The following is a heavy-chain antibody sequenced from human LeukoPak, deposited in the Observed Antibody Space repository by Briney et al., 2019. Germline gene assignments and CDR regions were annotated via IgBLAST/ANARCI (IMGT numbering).Heavy chain of an antibody. CDR1: GYSFTSYW. D-gene: IGHD4-17*01. CDR3: ARQKGLRLTPGSAFNI. V-gene: IGHV5-51*01. CDR2: IYPGDSDT. J-gene: IGHJ3*02. Sequence: GESLKISCKGSGYSFTSYWIGWVRQMPGKGLEWMGIIYPGDSDTRYSPSFQGQVTISADKSISTAYLQWSSLKASDTAMYYCARQKGLRLTPGSAFNIWGQGTMVTVSS.